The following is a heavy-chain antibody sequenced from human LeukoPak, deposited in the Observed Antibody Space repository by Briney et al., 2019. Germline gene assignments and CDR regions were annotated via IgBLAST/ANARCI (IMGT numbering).Heavy chain of an antibody. CDR1: GFTFNTYA. J-gene: IGHJ4*02. V-gene: IGHV3-23*01. D-gene: IGHD3-16*01. Sequence: PGGSLRLSCAASGFTSGFTFNTYAMNWVRQAPGKGLEWVSAISGSGGSTYYADSVKGRFTISRDNSKNTLYLQMNSLRAEDTAVYYCASPGGDYSLWGQGTLVTVSS. CDR2: ISGSGGST. CDR3: ASPGGDYSL.